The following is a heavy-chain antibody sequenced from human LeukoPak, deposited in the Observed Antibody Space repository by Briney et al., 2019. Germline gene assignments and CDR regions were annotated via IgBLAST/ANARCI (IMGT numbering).Heavy chain of an antibody. CDR2: ITGSTRST. V-gene: IGHV3-23*01. CDR1: GFIFGAYG. Sequence: GGSLRLSCAASGFIFGAYGMSWVRQAPGKGLEWVSSITGSTRSTYYAESVKGRFTISRDNSKNTLYLQMNSLRAEDTAVYYCANRIAATGVVYWGQGTLVTVSS. D-gene: IGHD6-13*01. J-gene: IGHJ4*02. CDR3: ANRIAATGVVY.